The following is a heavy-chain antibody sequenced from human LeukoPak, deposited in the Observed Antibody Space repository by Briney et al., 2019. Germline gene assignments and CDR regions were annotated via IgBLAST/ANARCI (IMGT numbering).Heavy chain of an antibody. CDR3: ARISSGYYYGDWYFDL. Sequence: SVKVSCKASGGTFSSYAISWVRQAPGQGLEWMGGVIPIFGTANYAQKFQGRVTITADESTSTAYMELSSLRSEDTAVYYCARISSGYYYGDWYFDLWGRGTLVTVSS. CDR2: VIPIFGTA. V-gene: IGHV1-69*13. CDR1: GGTFSSYA. J-gene: IGHJ2*01. D-gene: IGHD3-22*01.